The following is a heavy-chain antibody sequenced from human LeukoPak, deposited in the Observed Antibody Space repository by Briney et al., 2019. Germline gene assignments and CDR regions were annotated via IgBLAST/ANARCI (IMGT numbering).Heavy chain of an antibody. J-gene: IGHJ6*03. Sequence: PSETLSLTCDVSDTSISNNWWSWVRQSPGKGLEWIGEIFHRGIPNYNPSLKSRVTMSIDTSKNQLSLNVNSVTAADTAIYYCATTVTYTYLDVWGKGTTVTVSS. V-gene: IGHV4/OR15-8*01. CDR1: DTSISNNW. D-gene: IGHD4-11*01. CDR2: IFHRGIP. CDR3: ATTVTYTYLDV.